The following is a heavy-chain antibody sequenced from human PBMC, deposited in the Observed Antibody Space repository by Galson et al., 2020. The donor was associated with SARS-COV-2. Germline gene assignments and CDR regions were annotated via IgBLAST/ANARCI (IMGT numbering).Heavy chain of an antibody. CDR1: GFTFDDYG. CDR3: ARDNIAVAGTEYYFDY. J-gene: IGHJ4*02. Sequence: GGSLRLSCAASGFTFDDYGMSWVRQAPGKGLEWVSGLNWNGGSTGYADSVKGRFTISRDNAKNSLYLQMNSLRAEDTALYYCARDNIAVAGTEYYFDYWGQGTLVTVSS. D-gene: IGHD6-19*01. V-gene: IGHV3-20*04. CDR2: LNWNGGST.